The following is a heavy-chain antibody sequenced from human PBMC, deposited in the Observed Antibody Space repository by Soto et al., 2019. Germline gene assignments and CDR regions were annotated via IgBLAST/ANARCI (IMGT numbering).Heavy chain of an antibody. J-gene: IGHJ6*02. CDR3: AKGILPGYYYGMDV. CDR2: ISWDGGST. V-gene: IGHV3-43D*04. Sequence: PGGSLRLSCAASGFTFDDYAMHWVRQAPGKGLEWVSLISWDGGSTYYADSVKGRFTISRDNSKNSLCLQMNSLRAEDTALYYCAKGILPGYYYGMDVWGQGTTVTVSS. CDR1: GFTFDDYA.